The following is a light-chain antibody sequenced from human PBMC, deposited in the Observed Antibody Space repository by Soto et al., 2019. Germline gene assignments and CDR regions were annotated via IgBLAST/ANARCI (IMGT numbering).Light chain of an antibody. V-gene: IGKV3-15*01. CDR1: QSINSE. CDR3: QQGRNWPLT. CDR2: GAS. J-gene: IGKJ2*01. Sequence: EIVMTQSPATLSLSPGERAALSCRASQSINSELAWYQQKPGQPPRLLIYGASTRATGVPARFTGSESGSDFTLTISGLQSEDFAVYYCQQGRNWPLTFGQGTRLEI.